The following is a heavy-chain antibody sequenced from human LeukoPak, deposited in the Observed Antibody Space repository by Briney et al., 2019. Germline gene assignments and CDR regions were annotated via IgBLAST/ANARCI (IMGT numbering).Heavy chain of an antibody. CDR3: AKDSLYDFWSGYYTGIESGYYYGMDV. Sequence: GGSLRLSCAASGFTFDDYAMHWVRQAPGKGLEWVSLISGDGGSTYYADSVKGRFTISRDNSKNSLYPQMNSLRTEDTALYYCAKDSLYDFWSGYYTGIESGYYYGMDVWGQGTTVTVSS. CDR1: GFTFDDYA. CDR2: ISGDGGST. J-gene: IGHJ6*02. D-gene: IGHD3-3*01. V-gene: IGHV3-43*02.